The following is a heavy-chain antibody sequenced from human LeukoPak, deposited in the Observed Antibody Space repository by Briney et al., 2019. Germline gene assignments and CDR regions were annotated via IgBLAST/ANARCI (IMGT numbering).Heavy chain of an antibody. D-gene: IGHD6-19*01. J-gene: IGHJ4*02. CDR1: GYTFTGYY. CDR3: AGGDDSSGWLFDY. V-gene: IGHV1-2*02. CDR2: INPNSGGT. Sequence: ASVKVSCKASGYTFTGYYMHWVRQAPGQGLEWMGWINPNSGGTNYAQKFQGRVTMTRDTSISTAYMELSRLRSDDTAVYYCAGGDDSSGWLFDYWGQGALVTVSS.